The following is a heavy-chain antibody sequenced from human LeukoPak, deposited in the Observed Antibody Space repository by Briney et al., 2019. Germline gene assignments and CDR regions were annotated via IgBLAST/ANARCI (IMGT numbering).Heavy chain of an antibody. Sequence: GASVKVSCKASGYTFTGYYMHWVRQAPGQGLEWMGWINPNTGGTNYAQNFQGRVTMTRDTSISTAYMELSSLRSDDTAVYYCARGSSVTGTALLALDIWGQGTMVTVSS. CDR1: GYTFTGYY. V-gene: IGHV1-2*02. CDR2: INPNTGGT. D-gene: IGHD1-20*01. J-gene: IGHJ3*02. CDR3: ARGSSVTGTALLALDI.